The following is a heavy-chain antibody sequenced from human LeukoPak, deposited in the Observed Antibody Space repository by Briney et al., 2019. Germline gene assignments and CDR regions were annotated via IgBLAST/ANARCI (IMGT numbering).Heavy chain of an antibody. D-gene: IGHD6-13*01. CDR3: ARDGWPGSSYYRPFDY. Sequence: GGSLRLSCPASGFTFSSYAMSWVRQAPGKGLEWVSSISGSGGSTYYADSVKGRFTISRDDAKNSLYLQMNSLRADDTAVYYCARDGWPGSSYYRPFDYWGQGTLVTVSS. J-gene: IGHJ4*02. V-gene: IGHV3-23*01. CDR2: ISGSGGST. CDR1: GFTFSSYA.